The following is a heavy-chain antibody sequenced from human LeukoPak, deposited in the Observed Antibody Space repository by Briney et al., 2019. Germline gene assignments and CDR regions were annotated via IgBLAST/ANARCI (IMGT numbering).Heavy chain of an antibody. CDR3: ARVGVYCGGDCYTSLDY. CDR2: ISYSGGST. J-gene: IGHJ4*02. CDR1: GFTFTSYA. D-gene: IGHD2-21*02. V-gene: IGHV3-23*01. Sequence: GGSLRLSCAASGFTFTSYAMSWVRQAPGKGLEWVSAISYSGGSTYYADSVKGRFTISRDDSKNTLYLQMNSLRAEDTAVYYCARVGVYCGGDCYTSLDYWGQGTLVTVSS.